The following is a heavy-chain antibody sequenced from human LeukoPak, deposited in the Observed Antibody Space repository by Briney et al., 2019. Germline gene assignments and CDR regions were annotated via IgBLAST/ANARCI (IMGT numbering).Heavy chain of an antibody. CDR2: IWYDGSNK. CDR1: GFTFSSYG. D-gene: IGHD4-17*01. J-gene: IGHJ4*02. Sequence: PGGSLRLSCAASGFTFSSYGMHWVRQAPGKGLEWVAVIWYDGSNKYYVDSVKGRFTISRDNSKNTLYLQMNSLRAEDTAVYYCARDQNEGYGDCFYYFDYWGQGTLVTVSS. V-gene: IGHV3-33*08. CDR3: ARDQNEGYGDCFYYFDY.